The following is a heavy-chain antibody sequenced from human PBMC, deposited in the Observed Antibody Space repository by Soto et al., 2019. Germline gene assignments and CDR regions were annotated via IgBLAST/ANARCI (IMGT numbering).Heavy chain of an antibody. D-gene: IGHD6-13*01. Sequence: GGSLILSCAAAGFTFSSYLMHWVRQAPGKGLVWVSRINSDGSSTSYADSVKGRFTISRDNAKNTLYLQMNSLRAEDTAVYYCARVAAAAGEFDYWGQGTLVTV. V-gene: IGHV3-74*01. CDR3: ARVAAAAGEFDY. CDR1: GFTFSSYL. CDR2: INSDGSST. J-gene: IGHJ4*02.